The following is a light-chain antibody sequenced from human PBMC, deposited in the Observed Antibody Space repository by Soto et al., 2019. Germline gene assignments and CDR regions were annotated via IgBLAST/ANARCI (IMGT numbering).Light chain of an antibody. Sequence: QSVLTQPPSVSAAPGQKVSISCSGSSSNIGSQYVSWYQQMPGTAPKVLIYDNNNRFSGSKSGTSATLGITGLQTGDEADYYCGTWDSSLRAVVFGGGTKLTVL. V-gene: IGLV1-51*01. CDR3: GTWDSSLRAVV. CDR1: SSNIGSQY. CDR2: DNN. J-gene: IGLJ2*01.